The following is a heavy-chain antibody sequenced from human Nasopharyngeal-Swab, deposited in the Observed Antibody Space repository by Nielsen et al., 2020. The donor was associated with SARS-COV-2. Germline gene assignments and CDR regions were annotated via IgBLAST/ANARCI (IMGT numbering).Heavy chain of an antibody. Sequence: SVRVSCKSSGGTFRNSGFSWVRQAPGQGLEWMGGIIPVFGTPLYAQKFQGRVTISADESTTTTYMELSSLRSQDTAVYYCAKVRTNYGMGLNGALDPWGQGTLVTVSS. CDR2: IIPVFGTP. D-gene: IGHD4-17*01. V-gene: IGHV1-69*13. J-gene: IGHJ5*02. CDR3: AKVRTNYGMGLNGALDP. CDR1: GGTFRNSG.